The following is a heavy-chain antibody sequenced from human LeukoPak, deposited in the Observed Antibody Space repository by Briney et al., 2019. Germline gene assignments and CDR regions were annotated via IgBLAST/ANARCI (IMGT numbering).Heavy chain of an antibody. J-gene: IGHJ4*02. CDR3: ARVYYYDSSGYHLGVDY. V-gene: IGHV1-3*01. Sequence: ASVKVSCKASGYSFTTYAMHWVRQAPGQRLEWMGWINAGNGNTGYSQKFQGRVTITRDTSASTVYMELSSLRSEDTAVYYCARVYYYDSSGYHLGVDYWGQGTLVTVSS. CDR2: INAGNGNT. D-gene: IGHD3-22*01. CDR1: GYSFTTYA.